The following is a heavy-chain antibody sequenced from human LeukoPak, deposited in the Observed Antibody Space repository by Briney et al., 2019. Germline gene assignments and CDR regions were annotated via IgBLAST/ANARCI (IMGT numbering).Heavy chain of an antibody. CDR2: IYTSGST. D-gene: IGHD3-10*01. CDR1: GGSISSGGYS. Sequence: PSETLSLTCAVSGGSISSGGYSWSWIRQPPGKGLEWIGRIYTSGSTNYNPSLKSRVTISLDTSKNRFSLKLGSVTAADTAVYYCARGGWFGESPFDYWGQGTLVTVSS. J-gene: IGHJ4*02. V-gene: IGHV4-61*02. CDR3: ARGGWFGESPFDY.